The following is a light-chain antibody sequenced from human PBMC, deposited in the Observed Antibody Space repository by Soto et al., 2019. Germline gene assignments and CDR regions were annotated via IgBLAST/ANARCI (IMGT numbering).Light chain of an antibody. CDR2: DGS. V-gene: IGKV1-5*01. Sequence: DIQLTQSPYTLSASVGDRVTLTCLASQSISGRLAWYQQKPGKAPRLLMYDGSSLQSGVPSRFSGSGSATEFTLTISSLQPDDFATYYCQQYTSYSLTFGQGTKVDIK. CDR3: QQYTSYSLT. CDR1: QSISGR. J-gene: IGKJ1*01.